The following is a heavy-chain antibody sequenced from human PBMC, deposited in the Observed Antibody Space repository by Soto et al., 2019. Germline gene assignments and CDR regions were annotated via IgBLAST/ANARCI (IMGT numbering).Heavy chain of an antibody. Sequence: EVQLLESGGALVLPGGSLRLSCAASGFPFSSYAVTWVRQAPGKGLEWVSTISVGGATAYYADSVKGRFTISRDNSNNWMWQQMNSQRAEDTATCHYASKGAGYCNGGNCYYVAVWGKGTTVHVSS. D-gene: IGHD2-15*01. CDR3: ASKGAGYCNGGNCYYVAV. CDR1: GFPFSSYA. J-gene: IGHJ6*03. CDR2: ISVGGATA. V-gene: IGHV3-23*01.